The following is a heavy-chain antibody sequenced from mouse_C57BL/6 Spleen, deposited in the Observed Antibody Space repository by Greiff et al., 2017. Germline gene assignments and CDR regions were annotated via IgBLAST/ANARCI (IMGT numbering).Heavy chain of an antibody. D-gene: IGHD1-1*01. V-gene: IGHV3-8*01. CDR3: ARRPVVATDDFGY. CDR1: GYSITSDY. CDR2: ISYSGST. J-gene: IGHJ2*01. Sequence: VQLQQSGPGLAKPSQTLSLPCSVTGYSITSDYWNWIRKFPGNKLEYMGYISYSGSTYYHPSLKSRSSITRDTSQNQYYLQLNSVTTEDTATYYCARRPVVATDDFGYWGQGTTLTVSS.